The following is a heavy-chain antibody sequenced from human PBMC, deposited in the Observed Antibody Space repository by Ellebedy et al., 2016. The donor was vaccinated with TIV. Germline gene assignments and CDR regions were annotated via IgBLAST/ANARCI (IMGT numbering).Heavy chain of an antibody. D-gene: IGHD2-21*02. CDR2: ISAYNGNT. CDR1: GYTFTSYG. V-gene: IGHV1-18*01. J-gene: IGHJ4*02. Sequence: ASVKVSXXASGYTFTSYGISWVRQAPGQGLEWMGWISAYNGNTNYAQKLQGRVTMTTDTSTSTAYMELRSLRSDDTAVYYCARSPRGVTQFDYWGQGTLVTVSS. CDR3: ARSPRGVTQFDY.